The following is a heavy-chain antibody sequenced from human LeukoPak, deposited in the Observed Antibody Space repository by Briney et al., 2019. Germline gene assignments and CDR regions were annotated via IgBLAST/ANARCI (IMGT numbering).Heavy chain of an antibody. V-gene: IGHV3-30*03. CDR1: GFTFSSCG. D-gene: IGHD1-26*01. CDR2: ISYSGSNK. Sequence: GGSLRLSCAASGFTFSSCGMHWVRQAPGKGLEWVAVISYSGSNKYYADSVKGRFTISRDNSKNTLYLQMNSLRAEDTAVYYCARDGVARGIYFDYWGQGTLVTVSS. CDR3: ARDGVARGIYFDY. J-gene: IGHJ4*02.